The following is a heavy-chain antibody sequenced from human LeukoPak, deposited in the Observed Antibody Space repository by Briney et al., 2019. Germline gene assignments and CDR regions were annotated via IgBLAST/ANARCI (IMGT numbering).Heavy chain of an antibody. Sequence: GESLKISCQASGYSFMTYWIGWVRQMPGKGLEWMAIIYPGDSDTKYSPSFQDQVTISADKSINTAYLHWRSLKASNTAMYYCARLSMIDTFDIWGLGTVVTVSS. CDR3: ARLSMIDTFDI. CDR2: IYPGDSDT. J-gene: IGHJ3*02. D-gene: IGHD3-22*01. V-gene: IGHV5-51*01. CDR1: GYSFMTYW.